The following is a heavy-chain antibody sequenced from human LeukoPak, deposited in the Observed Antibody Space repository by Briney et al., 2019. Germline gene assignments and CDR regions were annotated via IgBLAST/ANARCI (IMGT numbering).Heavy chain of an antibody. V-gene: IGHV1-69*13. CDR2: IIPIFGTA. CDR3: ARGPIATEGPRRPNYFDP. CDR1: GGTFSSYA. J-gene: IGHJ5*02. Sequence: SVKVSCKATGGTFSSYAISWVRQAPGQGLEWMGGIIPIFGTANYAQKFQGRVTITADESTSTAYMELSSLRSEDTAVYYCARGPIATEGPRRPNYFDPWGQGTLVTVSS. D-gene: IGHD4/OR15-4a*01.